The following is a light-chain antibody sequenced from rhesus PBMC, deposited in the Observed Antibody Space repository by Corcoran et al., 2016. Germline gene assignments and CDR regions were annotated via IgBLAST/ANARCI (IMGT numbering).Light chain of an antibody. CDR3: QHGYGTPYS. V-gene: IGKV1-74*01. CDR2: KAS. J-gene: IGKJ2*01. CDR1: ENVKNY. Sequence: DNQMTQSPSSLSASVGDRVTITCRASENVKNYLNWYQQKPGKALQLLIYKASTLQSGVPSRVSGSGSWTDYTFPISSLQPEDIATYYCQHGYGTPYSFGQGTKVDIE.